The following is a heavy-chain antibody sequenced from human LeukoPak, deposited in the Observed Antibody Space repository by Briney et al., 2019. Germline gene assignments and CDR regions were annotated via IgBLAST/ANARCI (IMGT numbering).Heavy chain of an antibody. CDR2: IYHSGST. D-gene: IGHD5-18*01. CDR1: GYSISSGYY. V-gene: IGHV4-38-2*01. J-gene: IGHJ4*02. Sequence: SETLSLTCAVSGYSISSGYYWGWIRQPPGKGLGWIGSIYHSGSTYYNPSLKSRVTISVDTSKNQFSLKLSSVTAADTAVYYCARSGYSYGSVDYWGQGTLVTVSS. CDR3: ARSGYSYGSVDY.